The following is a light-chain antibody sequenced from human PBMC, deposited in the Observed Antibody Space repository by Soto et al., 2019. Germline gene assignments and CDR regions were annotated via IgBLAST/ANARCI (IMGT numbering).Light chain of an antibody. CDR2: EVN. Sequence: QSVLAQPPSASGSPGQSVTISCTGTSSDVGAYNYVSWYQHHPGKAPNLMVYEVNKRPSGVPDRFSGSKSGNTASLTVSGLQAEDEADYYCTSHAGTINFPYIFGTGTKVTVL. CDR3: TSHAGTINFPYI. CDR1: SSDVGAYNY. J-gene: IGLJ1*01. V-gene: IGLV2-8*01.